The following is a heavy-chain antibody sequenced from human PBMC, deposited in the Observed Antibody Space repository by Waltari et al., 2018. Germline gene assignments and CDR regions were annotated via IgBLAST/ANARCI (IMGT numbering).Heavy chain of an antibody. D-gene: IGHD3-16*01. J-gene: IGHJ4*02. CDR2: TYSRSRWYN. Sequence: QVQLQQSGPGLVKPSQTLSLTCAISGDSVSSKTAAWNWLRQSPSRGFEWLVRTYSRSRWYNKYAVSVKSRIPINHDNSKNQFSLQLSSVTPEDTAVYYCARDPPDGYTYFDYWGQGTLVTVSS. CDR1: GDSVSSKTAA. V-gene: IGHV6-1*01. CDR3: ARDPPDGYTYFDY.